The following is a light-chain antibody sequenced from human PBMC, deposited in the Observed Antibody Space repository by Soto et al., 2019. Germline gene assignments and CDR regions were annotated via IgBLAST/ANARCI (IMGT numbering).Light chain of an antibody. Sequence: DIQMTQSPSTLSASVGDRVTITCRASQSISSWLAWYQQKPGKAPKLLIYKASSLESGVPSRFSGSGSGTEFTLTISRLQADDFATYDGQQYNSLWTFGQGTKVEIK. CDR3: QQYNSLWT. CDR1: QSISSW. CDR2: KAS. J-gene: IGKJ1*01. V-gene: IGKV1-5*03.